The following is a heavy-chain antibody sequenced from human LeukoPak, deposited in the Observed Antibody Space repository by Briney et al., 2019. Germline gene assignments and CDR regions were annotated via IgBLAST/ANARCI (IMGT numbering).Heavy chain of an antibody. Sequence: GGSLRLSCAASGFTFSTYWMAWVRQAPGKGLEWVANIKQDESDKNYVDSVKGRFTISRDNTKNSLYLQMNSLRAEDTAVYFCARDSGGALDYWGQGILVTVSS. CDR2: IKQDESDK. CDR3: ARDSGGALDY. CDR1: GFTFSTYW. V-gene: IGHV3-7*01. D-gene: IGHD3-10*01. J-gene: IGHJ4*02.